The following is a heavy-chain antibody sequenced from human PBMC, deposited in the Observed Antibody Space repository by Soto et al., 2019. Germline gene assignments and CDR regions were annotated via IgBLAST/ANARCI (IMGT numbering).Heavy chain of an antibody. J-gene: IGHJ5*02. V-gene: IGHV4-31*03. CDR2: IYYSGST. Sequence: SETLSLTCTVSGGSISSGGYYWSWIRQHPGKGLEWIGYIYYSGSTYYNPSLKSRVTISVDTSKNQLSLKLSSVTAADTAVYYCARELEGFNWFDPWGQGTLVTVSS. CDR1: GGSISSGGYY. CDR3: ARELEGFNWFDP.